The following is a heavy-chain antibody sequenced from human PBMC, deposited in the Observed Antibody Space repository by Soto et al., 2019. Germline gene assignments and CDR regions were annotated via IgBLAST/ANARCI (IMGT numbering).Heavy chain of an antibody. CDR3: ARAERGYSFDY. CDR1: GYTFTNYA. V-gene: IGHV1-3*01. Sequence: VASVKVSCKASGYTFTNYAMHWVRQAPGQRLEWMGWINAGNGNTKYSQKFQGRVTITRDTSASTAYMELSSLRSEDTAVYYCARAERGYSFDYWGQGTPVTVSS. J-gene: IGHJ4*02. D-gene: IGHD5-18*01. CDR2: INAGNGNT.